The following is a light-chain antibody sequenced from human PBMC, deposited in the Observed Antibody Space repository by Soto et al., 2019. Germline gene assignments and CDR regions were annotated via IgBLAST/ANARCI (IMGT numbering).Light chain of an antibody. CDR2: EVT. CDR1: SSDVGSYNR. J-gene: IGLJ3*02. Sequence: QSALTQPPSVSGSPGQSVTISCTGTSSDVGSYNRVSWYQQPPGTAPKLMIYEVTNRPSGVPNRFSASKSGNTASLTISWLQGGDGAGYYCTPYTSRRNWVFGGGTKLTVL. CDR3: TPYTSRRNWV. V-gene: IGLV2-18*02.